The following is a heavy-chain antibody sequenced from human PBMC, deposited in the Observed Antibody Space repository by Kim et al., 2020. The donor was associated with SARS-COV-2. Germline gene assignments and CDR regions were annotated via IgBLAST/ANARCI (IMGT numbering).Heavy chain of an antibody. Sequence: SVKVSCKASGGTFSSYAISWVRQAPGQGLEWMGGIIPIFGTANYAQKFQGRVTITADESTSTAYMELSSLRSEDTAVYYCASSPPYYYGSGSYNWFDPWGQGTLVTVSS. CDR1: GGTFSSYA. V-gene: IGHV1-69*13. CDR3: ASSPPYYYGSGSYNWFDP. CDR2: IIPIFGTA. D-gene: IGHD3-10*01. J-gene: IGHJ5*02.